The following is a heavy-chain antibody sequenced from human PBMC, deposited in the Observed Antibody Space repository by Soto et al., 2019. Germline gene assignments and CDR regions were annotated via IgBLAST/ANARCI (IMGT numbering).Heavy chain of an antibody. D-gene: IGHD6-13*01. CDR2: INHSGST. J-gene: IGHJ4*02. V-gene: IGHV4-34*01. Sequence: SETLSLTCAVYGGSFSGYYWSWIRQPPGKGLEWIGEINHSGSTNYNPSLKSRVTISVDTSKNQFSLKLSSVTAADTAVYYCARGGYILYSSSWYPKGNFDYWGQGPLVTVSS. CDR1: GGSFSGYY. CDR3: ARGGYILYSSSWYPKGNFDY.